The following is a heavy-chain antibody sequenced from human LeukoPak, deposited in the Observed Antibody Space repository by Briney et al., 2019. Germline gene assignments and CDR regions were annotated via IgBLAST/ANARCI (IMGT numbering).Heavy chain of an antibody. CDR1: GFSLRNYW. V-gene: IGHV3-7*01. D-gene: IGHD2-2*01. J-gene: IGHJ4*02. Sequence: GGSLRLSCVASGFSLRNYWMSWVRQAPGKGLEWVANIKQDESEKYYVDSVKGRFTISRDNAKNSLYPQMNSLRAEDTAVYYCARALDSSSSRYQAFEYWGQGTLVTVSS. CDR2: IKQDESEK. CDR3: ARALDSSSSRYQAFEY.